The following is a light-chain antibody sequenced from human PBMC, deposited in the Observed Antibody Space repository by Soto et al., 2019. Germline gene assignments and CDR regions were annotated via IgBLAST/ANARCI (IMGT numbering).Light chain of an antibody. CDR2: GAS. CDR3: QQSYSTPIT. J-gene: IGKJ5*01. Sequence: IVFSQSPGTLSLSPGERATLSCRASQSVSSSYLAWYQQKPGQAPRLLIYGASSRATGIPDRFSGSGSGTDFTLTISSLQPEDFATYYCQQSYSTPITFGQGTRLEI. V-gene: IGKV3-20*01. CDR1: QSVSSSY.